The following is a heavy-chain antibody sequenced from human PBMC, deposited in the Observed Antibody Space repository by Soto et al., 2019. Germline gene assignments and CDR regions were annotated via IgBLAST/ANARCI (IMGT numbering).Heavy chain of an antibody. V-gene: IGHV4-31*03. D-gene: IGHD5-12*01. CDR3: AREARGYSGYDRHYYWYGMDV. CDR2: IYYSGST. J-gene: IGHJ6*02. Sequence: QVQLQESGPGLVKPSQTLSHTCTVSGGSISSGGYYWSWIRQHPGKGLEWIGYIYYSGSTYYNPSHKSRVTISGDTSKNQFPPKMSSVTAADRAVYYGAREARGYSGYDRHYYWYGMDVWGQGTTVTVSS. CDR1: GGSISSGGYY.